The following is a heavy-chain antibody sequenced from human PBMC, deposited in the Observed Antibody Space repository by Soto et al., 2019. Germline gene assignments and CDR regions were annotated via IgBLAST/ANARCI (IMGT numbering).Heavy chain of an antibody. V-gene: IGHV4-31*03. CDR3: ARATSQYASGRYEGGYYYFDY. J-gene: IGHJ4*02. Sequence: PSETLSLTCTVSGGSISSGGYYWCWIRQHPGKGLEWIGYIYYSGNTYYNPSLKSRVTISEDTSKNQFSLKLSSVTAADTSVYYCARATSQYASGRYEGGYYYFDYWGQGTLVTVSS. CDR1: GGSISSGGYY. CDR2: IYYSGNT. D-gene: IGHD3-10*01.